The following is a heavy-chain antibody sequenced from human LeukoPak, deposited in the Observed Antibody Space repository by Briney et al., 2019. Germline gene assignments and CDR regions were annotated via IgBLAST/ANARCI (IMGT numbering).Heavy chain of an antibody. J-gene: IGHJ4*02. CDR1: GYTFTGYY. CDR3: ARVKSMYSSSWASIGY. Sequence: ASVKVSCKASGYTFTGYYMHWVRQAPGQGLEWMGWINPNSGGTNYAQKFQGRVTMTRDTSISTAYMELSRLRSDGTAVYYCARVKSMYSSSWASIGYWGQGTLVTVSS. CDR2: INPNSGGT. D-gene: IGHD6-13*01. V-gene: IGHV1-2*02.